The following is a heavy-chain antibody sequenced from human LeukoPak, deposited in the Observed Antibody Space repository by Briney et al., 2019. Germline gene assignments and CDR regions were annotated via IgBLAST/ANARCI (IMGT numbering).Heavy chain of an antibody. D-gene: IGHD6-25*01. CDR2: IYYSGST. CDR1: AGSISSGGYY. Sequence: SQTLSLTCTVSAGSISSGGYYWSWFRQHPGKGLEWIGYIYYSGSTYYNPSLKSRVTISVDTSKNQFSLKLSSVTAADTAVYYCARSRIAARGFYQHWGQGTLVTVSS. V-gene: IGHV4-31*03. J-gene: IGHJ1*01. CDR3: ARSRIAARGFYQH.